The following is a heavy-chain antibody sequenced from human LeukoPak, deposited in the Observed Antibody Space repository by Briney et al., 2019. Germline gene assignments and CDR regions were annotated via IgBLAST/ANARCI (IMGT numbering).Heavy chain of an antibody. Sequence: GGSLRLSCAGSGFIFNNYAMHWVRQAPGKGLEWVSGILANSRAIGYGDSVKGRFTISRDDATNSLYLQMNNLRVEDTALYYCVADTAGDLAFWGQGSLVIVSS. D-gene: IGHD3-10*01. J-gene: IGHJ4*02. V-gene: IGHV3-9*01. CDR2: ILANSRAI. CDR3: VADTAGDLAF. CDR1: GFIFNNYA.